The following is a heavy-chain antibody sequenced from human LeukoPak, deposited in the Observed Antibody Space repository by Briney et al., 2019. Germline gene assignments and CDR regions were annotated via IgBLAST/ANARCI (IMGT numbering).Heavy chain of an antibody. CDR1: GGSISSSSYY. V-gene: IGHV4-39*07. J-gene: IGHJ3*02. D-gene: IGHD6-13*01. CDR2: IYYSGST. CDR3: AREAAAGNAFDI. Sequence: PSETLSLTCTVSGGSISSSSYYWGWIRQPPGKGLEWIGSIYYSGSTYYNPSLKSRVTISVDTSKNQFSLKLSSVTGADTAVYYCAREAAAGNAFDIWGQGTMVTVSS.